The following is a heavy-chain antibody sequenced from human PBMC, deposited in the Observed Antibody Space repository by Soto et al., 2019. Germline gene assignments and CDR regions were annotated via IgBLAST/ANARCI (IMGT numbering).Heavy chain of an antibody. V-gene: IGHV4-31*11. CDR3: ARLNGYCISTNCHGYYGMDV. Sequence: SETLSLTCAVSGGSISSGGYYWTWIRQHPGKGLDWIGYIYSSGSTYYNPSLLSRVTISVDTSKNEFSVRLSSVTAADTAVYYCARLNGYCISTNCHGYYGMDVWGQGTTVTVSS. CDR1: GGSISSGGYY. D-gene: IGHD2-2*03. J-gene: IGHJ6*02. CDR2: IYSSGST.